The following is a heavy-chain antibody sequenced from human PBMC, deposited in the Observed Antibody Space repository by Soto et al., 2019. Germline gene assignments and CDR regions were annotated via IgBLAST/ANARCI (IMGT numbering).Heavy chain of an antibody. D-gene: IGHD3-22*01. CDR3: ARASYYSDSFGYFLGS. J-gene: IGHJ4*02. V-gene: IGHV4-59*01. CDR2: IYYSGST. Sequence: SETLCLTWTVSGGSSSPYYGSWIRQTPGKGLEWIAYIYYSGSTNYNPSLKSRVTISVDTSKNQCSLKLSSVTAADTAVYYCARASYYSDSFGYFLGSWGQGTLVTGSS. CDR1: GGSSSPYY.